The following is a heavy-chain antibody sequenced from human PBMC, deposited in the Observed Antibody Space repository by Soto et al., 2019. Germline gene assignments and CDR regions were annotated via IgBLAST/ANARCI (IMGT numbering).Heavy chain of an antibody. J-gene: IGHJ4*02. CDR1: GGSISSYY. Sequence: PSETLSLTCTVSGGSISSYYWSWIRQPAGKGLEWIGRIYTSGSTNYNPSLKSRVTMSVDTSKNQFSLKLSSVTAADTAVYYCASTTYYHDSSGYSVFDYWGQGTLVTVSS. CDR3: ASTTYYHDSSGYSVFDY. V-gene: IGHV4-4*07. D-gene: IGHD3-22*01. CDR2: IYTSGST.